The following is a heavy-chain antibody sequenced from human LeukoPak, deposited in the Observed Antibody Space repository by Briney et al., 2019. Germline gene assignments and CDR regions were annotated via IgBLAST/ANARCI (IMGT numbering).Heavy chain of an antibody. J-gene: IGHJ4*02. CDR2: IYYTGRI. CDR1: GGSISSSSYY. V-gene: IGHV4-61*05. Sequence: PSETLSLTCTVSGGSISSSSYYWGWIRQPPGKGLEWIGYIYYTGRINYNPSLKSRVTMSVDTSKNQFSLKLSSVTAADTAMYYCARGDGSPGTEIDYWGQGTLVTVSS. D-gene: IGHD1-14*01. CDR3: ARGDGSPGTEIDY.